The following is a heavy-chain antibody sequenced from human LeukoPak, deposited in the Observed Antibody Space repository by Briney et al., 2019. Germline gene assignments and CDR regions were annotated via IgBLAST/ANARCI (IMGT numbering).Heavy chain of an antibody. CDR2: ISYDGSNK. Sequence: PGGSLRLSCAASGFTFSSYAMNWVRQAPGKGLEWVALISYDGSNKNYADSVKGRFTISRDNAKNSLYLQMNSLRDEDTAVYYCARDFHYGGYYYYGMDVWGQGTTVTVSS. CDR1: GFTFSSYA. CDR3: ARDFHYGGYYYYGMDV. J-gene: IGHJ6*02. V-gene: IGHV3-30-3*01. D-gene: IGHD4-23*01.